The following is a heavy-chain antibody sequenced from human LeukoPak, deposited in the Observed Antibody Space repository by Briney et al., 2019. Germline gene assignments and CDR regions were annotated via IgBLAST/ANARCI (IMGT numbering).Heavy chain of an antibody. CDR1: GFTFSSYA. CDR2: ISGSGGST. Sequence: PGGSLRLSCAASGFTFSSYAMSWVRQAPGKGLEWVSAISGSGGSTYYADSVKGRFTISRDNSKNTLYLQMNSLRAEDTAVYYCAKEYGSGSYYINYYYGMDVWGQGTTVTVSS. CDR3: AKEYGSGSYYINYYYGMDV. D-gene: IGHD3-10*01. J-gene: IGHJ6*02. V-gene: IGHV3-23*01.